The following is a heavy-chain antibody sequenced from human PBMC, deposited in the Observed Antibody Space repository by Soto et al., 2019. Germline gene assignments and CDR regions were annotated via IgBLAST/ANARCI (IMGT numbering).Heavy chain of an antibody. CDR1: GFTFSSYA. J-gene: IGHJ4*02. D-gene: IGHD6-6*01. V-gene: IGHV3-23*01. CDR2: ISDSGTNT. CDR3: ARSSSSSGP. Sequence: EVQLLESGGSLVQPGGSLRLSCAASGFTFSSYAMSWVRQGPGKGLEWVSAISDSGTNTYYADSVKGRFTISRDNSKSTLYLQMNSLRDEDTATDYCARSSSSSGPWGQGTLVSVSS.